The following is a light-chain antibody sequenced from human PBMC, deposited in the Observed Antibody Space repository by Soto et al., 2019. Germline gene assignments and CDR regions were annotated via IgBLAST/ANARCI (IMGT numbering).Light chain of an antibody. CDR3: QQLTSHPFT. Sequence: DIQLTQSPSFLSASVGDRVTITCRASQGISSYLAWYQQKPGKAPKLLIYAASTWQSGVPSRFSGSGSGTECTHTISSLQPEDFANYYCQQLTSHPFTFGPGTKVDIK. V-gene: IGKV1-9*01. CDR2: AAS. CDR1: QGISSY. J-gene: IGKJ3*01.